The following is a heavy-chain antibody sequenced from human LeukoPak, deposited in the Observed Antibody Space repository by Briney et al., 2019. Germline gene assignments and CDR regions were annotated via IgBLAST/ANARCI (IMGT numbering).Heavy chain of an antibody. J-gene: IGHJ4*02. CDR3: ARDSSPNKYYYDSSGYSY. V-gene: IGHV3-7*01. CDR2: IKQDGSEK. D-gene: IGHD3-22*01. Sequence: PGGSPRLSCAASGFTFSSYWMSWVRQAPGKGLEWVANIKQDGSEKYYVDSVKGRFTISRDNAKNSLYLQMNSLRAEDTAVYYCARDSSPNKYYYDSSGYSYWGQGTLVTVSS. CDR1: GFTFSSYW.